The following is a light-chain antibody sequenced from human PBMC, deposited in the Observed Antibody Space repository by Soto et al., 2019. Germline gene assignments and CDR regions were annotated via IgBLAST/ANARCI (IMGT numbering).Light chain of an antibody. CDR3: QQYGNSPYA. CDR2: GAS. J-gene: IGKJ2*01. CDR1: QSVSSNY. V-gene: IGKV3-20*01. Sequence: EIVLTQSPGTLSLSPGERATLSCRASQSVSSNYLAWYQQKSGQAPRLLIYGASSRATVIPDRFSGSGSGTDFTLTISKLEPEDFAVYYCQQYGNSPYAFGQGTELEI.